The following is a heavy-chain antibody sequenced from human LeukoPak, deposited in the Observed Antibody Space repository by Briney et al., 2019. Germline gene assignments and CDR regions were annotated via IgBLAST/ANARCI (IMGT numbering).Heavy chain of an antibody. CDR1: GFTFRSYW. J-gene: IGHJ4*02. CDR2: IKQDGSEK. Sequence: GGSLRLSCAASGFTFRSYWMSWVRQARGKGLEGVANIKQDGSEKNYVDSVKGRFTISRDNAKNSLYLQMNSLRAEDTAVYYCARVWRVRGVITAVFDSWGQGTLVTVSS. V-gene: IGHV3-7*01. CDR3: ARVWRVRGVITAVFDS. D-gene: IGHD3-10*01.